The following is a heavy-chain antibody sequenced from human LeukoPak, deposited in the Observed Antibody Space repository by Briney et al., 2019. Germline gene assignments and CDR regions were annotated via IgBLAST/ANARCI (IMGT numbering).Heavy chain of an antibody. Sequence: PGGSLRLSCAASGFTFSSYAMSWVRQAPGKGLEWVSAISGSGGSTYYADSVKGRFTISRDNPKNTLYLQMNSLRAEDTAVYYCAKDPYCSSTSCYNGNYWGQGTLVTVSS. CDR3: AKDPYCSSTSCYNGNY. J-gene: IGHJ4*02. D-gene: IGHD2-2*02. V-gene: IGHV3-23*01. CDR2: ISGSGGST. CDR1: GFTFSSYA.